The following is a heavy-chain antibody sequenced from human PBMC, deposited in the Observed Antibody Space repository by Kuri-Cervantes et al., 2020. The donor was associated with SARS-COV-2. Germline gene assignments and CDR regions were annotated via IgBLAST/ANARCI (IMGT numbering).Heavy chain of an antibody. CDR3: ALRGGYSYGYYFDY. D-gene: IGHD5-18*01. CDR2: ISYDGSNK. V-gene: IGHV3-30-3*02. Sequence: GESLKISCAASGFTSSSYAMHWVRQAPGKGLEWVAVISYDGSNKYYANSVKGRFAITRDNSQNTLYLQMNSLRAEDTAVYYCALRGGYSYGYYFDYWGQGTLVTVSS. J-gene: IGHJ4*02. CDR1: GFTSSSYA.